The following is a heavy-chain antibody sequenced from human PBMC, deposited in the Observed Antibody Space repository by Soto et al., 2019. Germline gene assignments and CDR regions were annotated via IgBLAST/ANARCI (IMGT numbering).Heavy chain of an antibody. V-gene: IGHV4-31*03. J-gene: IGHJ4*02. CDR3: ARGRELRGTDY. CDR2: IYYSGST. Sequence: SETLSLTCTVSGGSISSGGYYWSWIRQHPGKGLEWIGYIYYSGSTYYNLSLKSRVTISVDTSKNQFSLKLSSVTAADTAVYYCARGRELRGTDYWGQGTLVTVSS. CDR1: GGSISSGGYY. D-gene: IGHD1-26*01.